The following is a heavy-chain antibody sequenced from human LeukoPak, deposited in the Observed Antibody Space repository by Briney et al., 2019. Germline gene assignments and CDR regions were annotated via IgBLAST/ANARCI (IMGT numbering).Heavy chain of an antibody. J-gene: IGHJ6*02. CDR1: GGSISSTY. CDR3: ARWGVVAATPHPSGGMDV. V-gene: IGHV4-4*07. CDR2: IYTSGST. D-gene: IGHD2-15*01. Sequence: SETLSLTCTVSGGSISSTYWSWIRQPAGKGLEWIGRIYTSGSTNYNPSLKSRVTISVDTSKNHFSLNLSSVTAADTAVYYCARWGVVAATPHPSGGMDVWGQGTTVTVSS.